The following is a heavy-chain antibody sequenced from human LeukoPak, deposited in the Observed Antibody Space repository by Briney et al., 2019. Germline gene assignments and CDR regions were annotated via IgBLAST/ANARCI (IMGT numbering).Heavy chain of an antibody. CDR1: GFTFSSYW. J-gene: IGHJ4*02. CDR3: ARVSDAFDYFFDS. V-gene: IGHV3-21*01. Sequence: GGSLRLSCAASGFTFSSYWMHWVRQAPGKGLEWVSSVSRSSRFIFYADSVQGRFTISRDDAKDSLFLQMNSLRAEDTAVYYCARVSDAFDYFFDSWGQGTLVTVSS. D-gene: IGHD5-12*01. CDR2: VSRSSRFI.